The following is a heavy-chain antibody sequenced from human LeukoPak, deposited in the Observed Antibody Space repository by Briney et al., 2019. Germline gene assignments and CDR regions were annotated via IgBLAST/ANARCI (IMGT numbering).Heavy chain of an antibody. D-gene: IGHD3-22*01. V-gene: IGHV3-33*01. CDR2: IWYDGSKE. J-gene: IGHJ4*02. CDR3: ARGSGYYPLFDY. Sequence: GGSLRLSCVVSGFTFSSYGMHWVRQAPGKGLEWVAVIWYDGSKEYYIDSVKGRFTISRDNSKNTLYLQMNGLRAEDTAVYYCARGSGYYPLFDYWGQGTLVTVSS. CDR1: GFTFSSYG.